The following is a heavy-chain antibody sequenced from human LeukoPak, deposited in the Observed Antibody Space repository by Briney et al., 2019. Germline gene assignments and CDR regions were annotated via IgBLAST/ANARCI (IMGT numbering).Heavy chain of an antibody. CDR3: AREAAEYYFDY. J-gene: IGHJ4*02. D-gene: IGHD2-15*01. V-gene: IGHV4-31*03. Sequence: SQTLSLTCTVSGGSISSGGYYWSWIRQHPGKGLEWIGYIYYSGCTYYNPSLKSRVTISVDTSKNQFSLKLSSVTAADTAVYYCAREAAEYYFDYWGQGTLVTVSS. CDR1: GGSISSGGYY. CDR2: IYYSGCT.